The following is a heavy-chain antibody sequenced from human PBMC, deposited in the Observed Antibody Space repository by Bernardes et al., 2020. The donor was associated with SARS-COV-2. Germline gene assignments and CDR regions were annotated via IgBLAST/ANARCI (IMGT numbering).Heavy chain of an antibody. J-gene: IGHJ4*02. CDR2: IKQDGSAT. V-gene: IGHV3-7*04. CDR1: GFTFINYC. D-gene: IGHD3-10*01. Sequence: GGTLRLSCAASGFTFINYCMTWVRQAPGNGLEWVANIKQDGSATHYVDSVKGRFTISRDNAKSSLYLQMDSLRAEDTAVYFCARDLYASGSHDYWGQGALVTVSS. CDR3: ARDLYASGSHDY.